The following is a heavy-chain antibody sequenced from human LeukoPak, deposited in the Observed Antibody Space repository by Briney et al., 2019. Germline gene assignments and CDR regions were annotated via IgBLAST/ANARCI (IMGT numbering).Heavy chain of an antibody. D-gene: IGHD1-1*01. CDR3: ARAQLSLDY. V-gene: IGHV3-7*04. CDR1: GFTFSNYW. CDR2: IKEDGSDK. Sequence: GGSLRLSCAASGFTFSNYWMTWVRQAPGKGLEWVANIKEDGSDKYYVDPVKGRFTISRDNSKNTLYLQMNSLRAEDTAVYYCARAQLSLDYWGQGTLVTVSS. J-gene: IGHJ4*02.